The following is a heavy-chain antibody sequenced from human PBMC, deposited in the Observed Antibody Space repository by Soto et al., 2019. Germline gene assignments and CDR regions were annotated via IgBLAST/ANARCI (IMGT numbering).Heavy chain of an antibody. V-gene: IGHV1-69*12. J-gene: IGHJ5*02. D-gene: IGHD3-3*01. CDR1: GGTFGNTA. CDR3: ARDGDPGYSFWSGPLGGGRFDP. CDR2: IVPMFGTA. Sequence: QVQLVQSGAEVKEAGSSVNVSCKTSGGTFGNTAVTWVRQAPGQGLEWIGGIVPMFGTANYAQKFRGRVTITADESTSTAYMELSSLRSDDTAVYYCARDGDPGYSFWSGPLGGGRFDPWGQGTLVTVSS.